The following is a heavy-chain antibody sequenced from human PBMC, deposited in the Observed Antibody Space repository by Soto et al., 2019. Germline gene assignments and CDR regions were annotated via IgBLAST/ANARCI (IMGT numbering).Heavy chain of an antibody. CDR3: ARDSAMGSSNRRGYYYYYGMDV. CDR1: GGSISSGDYY. J-gene: IGHJ6*02. D-gene: IGHD2-2*01. V-gene: IGHV4-30-4*01. CDR2: IYYSGST. Sequence: SETLSLTGTVSGGSISSGDYYCRWISQPPGKGLEWIGYIYYSGSTYYNPSLKSRVTISVDTSKNQFSLKLSSVTAADTAVYYCARDSAMGSSNRRGYYYYYGMDVWGQGTTVTVS.